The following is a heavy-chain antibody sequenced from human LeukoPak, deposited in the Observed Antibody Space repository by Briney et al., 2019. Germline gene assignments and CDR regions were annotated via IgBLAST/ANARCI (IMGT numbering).Heavy chain of an antibody. V-gene: IGHV3-7*01. J-gene: IGHJ4*02. CDR2: IKQGGSEN. Sequence: PGGSLRLSCAASGFTFSSYGMHWVRQAPGKGLEWVATIKQGGSENYYVDSVKGRFTISRDNAKNSLYLQMNSLRAEDTAVYYCARAQFDVDSSSHFDYWGQGTLVTVSS. CDR3: ARAQFDVDSSSHFDY. CDR1: GFTFSSYG. D-gene: IGHD6-6*01.